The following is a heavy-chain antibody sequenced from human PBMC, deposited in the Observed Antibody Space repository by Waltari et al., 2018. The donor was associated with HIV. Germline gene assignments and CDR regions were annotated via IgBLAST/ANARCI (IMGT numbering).Heavy chain of an antibody. Sequence: EVQLVESGGGLVQPGGSLRLSCAVSGFTFSSYEMNWVRQAPGKGLEWVSYISSRGSFIYYADSVKGRFTISRDNAKNSLYLQMNSLRAEDTAVYYCARLPVAGTGGFDYWGQGTLVTVSS. CDR2: ISSRGSFI. D-gene: IGHD6-19*01. CDR1: GFTFSSYE. CDR3: ARLPVAGTGGFDY. J-gene: IGHJ4*02. V-gene: IGHV3-48*03.